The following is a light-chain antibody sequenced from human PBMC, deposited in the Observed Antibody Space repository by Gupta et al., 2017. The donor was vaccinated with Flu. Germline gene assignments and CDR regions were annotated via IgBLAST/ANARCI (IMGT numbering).Light chain of an antibody. CDR3: QQYYNSPLT. J-gene: IGKJ4*01. CDR1: QSVLYRSTNKNY. V-gene: IGKV4-1*01. Sequence: HPPSSLPVCLGERATLNRRSSQSVLYRSTNKNYVSWYQQKPGQPPKLLISWASTRDSGVPDRYSGSGSGTHFTLTISSLQAEDVAVYYCQQYYNSPLTFGGGTKLEIK. CDR2: WAS.